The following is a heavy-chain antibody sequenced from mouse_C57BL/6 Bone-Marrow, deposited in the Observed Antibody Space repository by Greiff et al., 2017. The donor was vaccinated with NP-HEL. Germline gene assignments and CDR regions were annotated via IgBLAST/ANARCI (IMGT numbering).Heavy chain of an antibody. Sequence: VQLQQSGPELVKPGASVKISCKASGYTFTDYYMNWVKQSHGKSLEWIGDINPNNGGTSYNQKFKGKATLTADKSSSTAYMELRSLTSEDSAVYYCAREYYGSFDYWGQGTTLTVSS. CDR3: AREYYGSFDY. V-gene: IGHV1-26*01. D-gene: IGHD1-1*01. CDR2: INPNNGGT. CDR1: GYTFTDYY. J-gene: IGHJ2*01.